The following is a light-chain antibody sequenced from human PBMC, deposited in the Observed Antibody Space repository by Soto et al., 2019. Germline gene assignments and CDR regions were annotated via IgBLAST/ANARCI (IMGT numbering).Light chain of an antibody. Sequence: AIQLTQSPSSLSASVGDRVTITCRASQGISSALAWYQQKPGETPKVLIYDASSLQSGVPTRFSGRGSGTDFTLTISILQPEDSATYYCQQFNTYPLFGPGTKVDVK. CDR1: QGISSA. CDR3: QQFNTYPL. V-gene: IGKV1-13*02. CDR2: DAS. J-gene: IGKJ3*01.